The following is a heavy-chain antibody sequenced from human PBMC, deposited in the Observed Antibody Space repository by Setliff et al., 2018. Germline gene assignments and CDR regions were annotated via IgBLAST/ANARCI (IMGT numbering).Heavy chain of an antibody. J-gene: IGHJ3*02. V-gene: IGHV4-34*01. D-gene: IGHD1-1*01. CDR3: RQAVVGRDVFDI. CDR1: GGSFDTYF. CDR2: INHSGSG. Sequence: PSETLSLPCNVYGGSFDTYFWSWIRQPPGKGLEWFGEINHSGSGDYNPSFKGRVTISVDTSKKQFSLTLTSVTAADTALYYCRQAVVGRDVFDIWGQGTVVTVSS.